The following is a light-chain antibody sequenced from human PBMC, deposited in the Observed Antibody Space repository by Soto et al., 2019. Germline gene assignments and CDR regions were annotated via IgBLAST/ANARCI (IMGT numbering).Light chain of an antibody. CDR1: RSNIGAGYD. Sequence: QSVLTQPPSVSAAPGQKVTISCSGSRSNIGAGYDVHWYQQLPGTAPKLLIYGNSNRPSGVPDRFSGSKSGTSASLAISGLQAEDEADYYCQSYDSSLSAYVFGTGTKVTVL. J-gene: IGLJ1*01. CDR2: GNS. CDR3: QSYDSSLSAYV. V-gene: IGLV1-40*01.